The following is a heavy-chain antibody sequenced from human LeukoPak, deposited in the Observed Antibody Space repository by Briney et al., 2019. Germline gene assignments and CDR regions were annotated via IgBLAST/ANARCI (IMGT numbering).Heavy chain of an antibody. J-gene: IGHJ6*03. V-gene: IGHV1-8*03. Sequence: GASVTVSCKASGGTFSRNAISWVRQATGQGLEWMGWRNPNSGNTGYAQKFQGRVTITRNTSISTAYMELSSLRSQDTAVYYCARGYNPRGYYYYYMDVWGKGTTVTVSS. CDR3: ARGYNPRGYYYYYMDV. CDR1: GGTFSRNA. CDR2: RNPNSGNT. D-gene: IGHD1-14*01.